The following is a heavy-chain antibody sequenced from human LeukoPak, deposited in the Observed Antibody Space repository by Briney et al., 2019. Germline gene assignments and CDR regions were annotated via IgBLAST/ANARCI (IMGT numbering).Heavy chain of an antibody. CDR1: GFTFSSYK. D-gene: IGHD3-9*01. V-gene: IGHV3-48*03. CDR2: ISTGGSTM. CDR3: ARGKIRDFDSGNNC. J-gene: IGHJ4*02. Sequence: PGGSLRLSCTASGFTFSSYKMNWVRQAPGKGLEWISYISTGGSTMYCADSVKGRFTISRDNAKNSLYLQMNSLRVEDTAVYYCARGKIRDFDSGNNCWGQGTLVTVSS.